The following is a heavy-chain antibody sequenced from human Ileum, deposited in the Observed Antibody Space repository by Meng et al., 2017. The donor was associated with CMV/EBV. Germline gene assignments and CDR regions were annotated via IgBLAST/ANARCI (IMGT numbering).Heavy chain of an antibody. CDR3: ANRRGSGWYETYFDS. V-gene: IGHV2-5*02. Sequence: QTTLKESGPPLLKPPQTLTLTCTFSGFSLSINGVGVGWIRQPPGKALEWLALIYWDDTKRYSPSLKSRLTISKDTSKNQVVLTMTNTDTVDTATYYCANRRGSGWYETYFDSWGQGTLVTVSS. CDR1: GFSLSINGVG. J-gene: IGHJ4*02. D-gene: IGHD6-19*01. CDR2: IYWDDTK.